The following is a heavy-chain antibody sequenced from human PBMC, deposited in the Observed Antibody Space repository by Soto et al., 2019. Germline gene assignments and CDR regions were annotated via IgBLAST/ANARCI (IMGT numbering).Heavy chain of an antibody. CDR1: GFTFSNYG. CDR3: AKNPGYNSGWYSIDN. D-gene: IGHD6-19*01. J-gene: IGHJ4*02. Sequence: GGSLRLSCAASGFTFSNYGMHWVHQAPGKGLEWVAVISYDGSNKYYADSVKGRFTISRDNSKNTLYLQMNSLRVEDTAMYYCAKNPGYNSGWYSIDNWGQGTLVTVSS. V-gene: IGHV3-30*18. CDR2: ISYDGSNK.